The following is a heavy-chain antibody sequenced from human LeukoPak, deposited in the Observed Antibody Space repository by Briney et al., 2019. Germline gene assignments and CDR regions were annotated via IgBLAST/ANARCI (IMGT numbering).Heavy chain of an antibody. Sequence: PSETLSLTCAVYGGSFSGYYWSWIRQPPGKGLEWIGEINHSGSTNYNPSLKSRVTISVDTSKNQFSLKLSSVTAADTAVYYCARRGGYCSGGSCSYNWFDPWGQGTLVTVSS. CDR1: GGSFSGYY. V-gene: IGHV4-34*01. D-gene: IGHD2-15*01. J-gene: IGHJ5*02. CDR2: INHSGST. CDR3: ARRGGYCSGGSCSYNWFDP.